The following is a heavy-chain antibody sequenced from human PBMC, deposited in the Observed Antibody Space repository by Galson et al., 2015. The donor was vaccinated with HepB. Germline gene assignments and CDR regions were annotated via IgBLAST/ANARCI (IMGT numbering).Heavy chain of an antibody. V-gene: IGHV3-30*04. CDR3: ARAHRGGWREDAFDV. CDR2: ISYDGSNK. Sequence: SLRLSCAASGFTFNSYTLQWVRQAPGKGLEWVAIISYDGSNKYYADSVKGRFTISRDNSKNTIYLRMNSLRDEDTALYYCARAHRGGWREDAFDVWGQGTMVTVSS. CDR1: GFTFNSYT. J-gene: IGHJ3*01. D-gene: IGHD3-16*01.